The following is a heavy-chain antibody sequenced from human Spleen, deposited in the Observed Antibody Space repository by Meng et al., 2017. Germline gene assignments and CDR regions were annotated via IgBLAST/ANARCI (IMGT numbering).Heavy chain of an antibody. CDR1: GGSFSDHY. J-gene: IGHJ4*02. D-gene: IGHD4-11*01. Sequence: QVRLQQWGAGLLKPSETLSLSCAVYGGSFSDHYWSWIRHPPGKGLEWIGEINHSGSTNYNPSLESRATISVDTSQNNLSLKLSSVTAADSAVYYCARGPTTMAHDFDYWGQGTLVTVSS. V-gene: IGHV4-34*01. CDR2: INHSGST. CDR3: ARGPTTMAHDFDY.